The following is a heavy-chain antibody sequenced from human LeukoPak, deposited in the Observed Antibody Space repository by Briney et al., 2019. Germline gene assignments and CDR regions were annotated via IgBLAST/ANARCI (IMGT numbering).Heavy chain of an antibody. Sequence: SETLSLTCIVSGTSISNYYWSWIRQPAGKGLELMGRIYRSGSTNYNLSLTSRVTISVDKPKNQVSLRLESGTAADTAVYYCARERVGYDTSGRGPRFDSWGQGTLVTVSS. V-gene: IGHV4-4*07. CDR3: ARERVGYDTSGRGPRFDS. CDR2: IYRSGST. D-gene: IGHD3-22*01. CDR1: GTSISNYY. J-gene: IGHJ4*02.